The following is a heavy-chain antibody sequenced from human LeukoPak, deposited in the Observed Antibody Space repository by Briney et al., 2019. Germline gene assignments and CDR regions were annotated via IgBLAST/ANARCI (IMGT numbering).Heavy chain of an antibody. Sequence: GGSLRLSCAASGFTFSDYYMNWIRQAPGKGLEWVSYISSSGSTINCADSVKGRFTISRDNAKNSLYLQINSLRADDTAVYYCARGKSRLVDSFDCWGQGTLVTVSS. D-gene: IGHD2-2*01. J-gene: IGHJ4*02. CDR3: ARGKSRLVDSFDC. CDR2: ISSSGSTI. V-gene: IGHV3-11*01. CDR1: GFTFSDYY.